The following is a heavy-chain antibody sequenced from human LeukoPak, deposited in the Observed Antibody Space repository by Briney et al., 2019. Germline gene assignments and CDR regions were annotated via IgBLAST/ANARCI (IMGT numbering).Heavy chain of an antibody. V-gene: IGHV3-23*01. CDR1: GFTFSSYA. D-gene: IGHD2-2*01. Sequence: GGSLRLSCAASGFTFSSYAMSWVRQAPGRGLEWVSVISGSDGSTNYADSVKGRFTISRDNSKNTLYLQMNSLRAEDTAVYYCAKDVDLVPTAIDYWGQGTLVTVSS. CDR3: AKDVDLVPTAIDY. J-gene: IGHJ4*02. CDR2: ISGSDGST.